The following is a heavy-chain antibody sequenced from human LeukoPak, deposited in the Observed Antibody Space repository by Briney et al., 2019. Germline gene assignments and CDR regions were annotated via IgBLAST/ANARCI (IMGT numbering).Heavy chain of an antibody. CDR2: ISGSGGST. Sequence: GGSLRLSCAASGFTFSSYAMRWVRQAPGKGLEWVSAISGSGGSTYYADSVKGRFTISRDNSKNTLYLQMNSLRAEDTAVYYCAKYIDYGDYPSPFDPWGQGTLVTVSS. D-gene: IGHD4-17*01. CDR1: GFTFSSYA. CDR3: AKYIDYGDYPSPFDP. V-gene: IGHV3-23*01. J-gene: IGHJ5*02.